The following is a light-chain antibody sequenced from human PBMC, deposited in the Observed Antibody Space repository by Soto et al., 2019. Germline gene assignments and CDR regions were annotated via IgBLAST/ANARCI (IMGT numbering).Light chain of an antibody. Sequence: DIQMTQSPSSLSASVGDRVTIACRASQSISTYVNWYLQKPGKAPQLLIFAASRLHSGVPSRFSGSGSGTDFTLTINSLEPEDLATYYCKQSYTTPRTFGQGTKVAIK. CDR3: KQSYTTPRT. CDR2: AAS. J-gene: IGKJ1*01. CDR1: QSISTY. V-gene: IGKV1-39*01.